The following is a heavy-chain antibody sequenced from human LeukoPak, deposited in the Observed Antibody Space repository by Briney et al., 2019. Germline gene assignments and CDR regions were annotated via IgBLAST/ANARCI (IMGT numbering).Heavy chain of an antibody. Sequence: GGSLRLSCAASGFTLSSYWMSWVRQAPGKGLEWVANIKQDGSEKYYLDSVKGRFTFSRDNAKNSLYVQMNSLRADDTAVYYCARTIVVAEPGALDYWGQGTLVTVSS. CDR2: IKQDGSEK. D-gene: IGHD2-15*01. CDR3: ARTIVVAEPGALDY. J-gene: IGHJ4*02. V-gene: IGHV3-7*05. CDR1: GFTLSSYW.